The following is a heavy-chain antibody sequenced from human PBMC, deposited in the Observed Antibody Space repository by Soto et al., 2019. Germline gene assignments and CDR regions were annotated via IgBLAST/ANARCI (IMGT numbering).Heavy chain of an antibody. Sequence: EVQLVESGGNLVQPGGSLSLSCEASGFTFSGFDMHWVRQPTGKGLEWVSTIGTAGDTYYEVSVKGRFTISIDNAKTSLSLQMNSLRAGDAAVYFCARGQEVGAHFFDSWGQGTQVTVSS. CDR2: IGTAGDT. CDR3: ARGQEVGAHFFDS. CDR1: GFTFSGFD. D-gene: IGHD2-15*01. J-gene: IGHJ4*02. V-gene: IGHV3-13*01.